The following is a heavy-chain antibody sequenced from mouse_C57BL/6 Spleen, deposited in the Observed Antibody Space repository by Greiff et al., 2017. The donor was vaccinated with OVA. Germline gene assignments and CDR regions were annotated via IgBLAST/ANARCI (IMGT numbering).Heavy chain of an antibody. CDR2: ISYDGSN. Sequence: ESGPGLVKPSQSLSLTCSVTGYSITSGYYWNWIRQFPGNKLEWMGYISYDGSNNYNPSLKNRISITRDTSKNQFFLKLNSVTTEDTATYYCANYYGSPYFDVWGTGTTVTVSS. V-gene: IGHV3-6*01. D-gene: IGHD1-1*01. CDR3: ANYYGSPYFDV. J-gene: IGHJ1*03. CDR1: GYSITSGYY.